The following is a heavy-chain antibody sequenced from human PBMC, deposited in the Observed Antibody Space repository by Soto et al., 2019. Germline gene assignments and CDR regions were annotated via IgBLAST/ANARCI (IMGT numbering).Heavy chain of an antibody. D-gene: IGHD5-12*01. V-gene: IGHV4-34*01. Sequence: SETLSLTCAVYGGSFSGYYWSWIRQPPGKGLEWIGEINHSGSTNYNPSLKSRVTISVDTSKSQFSLKLSSVTAADTAVYYCAYLGRGYSGYDYDYWGQGTLVTVSS. CDR1: GGSFSGYY. CDR3: AYLGRGYSGYDYDY. CDR2: INHSGST. J-gene: IGHJ4*02.